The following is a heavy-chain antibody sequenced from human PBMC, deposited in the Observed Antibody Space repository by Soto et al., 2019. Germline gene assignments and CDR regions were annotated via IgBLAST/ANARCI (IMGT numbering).Heavy chain of an antibody. Sequence: EVQLLDSGGGLVQPGGSLRLSCAASGFTFSSYAMNWVRKAPGKGVEWFSVLSGSGASTYYAVSVKGQFTISRHNSKNTLYLQIKSLRAEDTAVYYCARRGPCTSFDYWGQGTLVTVSS. V-gene: IGHV3-23*01. J-gene: IGHJ4*02. CDR2: LSGSGAST. D-gene: IGHD2-2*01. CDR1: GFTFSSYA. CDR3: ARRGPCTSFDY.